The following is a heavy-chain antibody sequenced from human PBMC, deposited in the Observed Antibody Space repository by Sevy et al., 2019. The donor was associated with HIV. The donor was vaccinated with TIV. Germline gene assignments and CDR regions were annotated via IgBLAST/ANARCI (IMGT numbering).Heavy chain of an antibody. V-gene: IGHV3-9*01. CDR3: AKGVGSGWSDAFDI. CDR1: GFTFDDYA. D-gene: IGHD6-19*01. Sequence: GGSLRLSCAASGFTFDDYAMHWVRQAPGKGLEWVSGISWNSGSIGYADSVKGRFTISRDNAKNSLYLQMNSLRAEDTALYYCAKGVGSGWSDAFDIWGQGTMVTVSS. CDR2: ISWNSGSI. J-gene: IGHJ3*02.